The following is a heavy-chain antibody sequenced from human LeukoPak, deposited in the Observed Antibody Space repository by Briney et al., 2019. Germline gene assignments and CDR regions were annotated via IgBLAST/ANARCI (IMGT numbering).Heavy chain of an antibody. D-gene: IGHD1-14*01. CDR3: ARGLLRTGPTDY. J-gene: IGHJ4*02. CDR1: GFTFSSYD. Sequence: GGSLRLSCAASGFTFSSYDMHWVRQATGKGLEWVSAIGTAGDTYYPGSVKGRFTISRENAKDSLYLQMNSLRAGDTAVYYCARGLLRTGPTDYWGQGTLVTVSS. CDR2: IGTAGDT. V-gene: IGHV3-13*01.